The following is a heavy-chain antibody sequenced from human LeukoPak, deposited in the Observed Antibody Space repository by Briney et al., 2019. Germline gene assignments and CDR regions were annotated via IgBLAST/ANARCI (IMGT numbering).Heavy chain of an antibody. J-gene: IGHJ6*03. CDR2: ISYDGSNK. Sequence: PGRSLRLSCAASGFAFSSYAMHWVRQAPGKGLEWVAVISYDGSNKYYADSVKGRFTISRDNSKNTLYLQMNSLRAEDTAVYYCARSPVLGYYYYYYYMDVWGKGTTVTVSS. V-gene: IGHV3-30-3*01. CDR3: ARSPVLGYYYYYYYMDV. CDR1: GFAFSSYA.